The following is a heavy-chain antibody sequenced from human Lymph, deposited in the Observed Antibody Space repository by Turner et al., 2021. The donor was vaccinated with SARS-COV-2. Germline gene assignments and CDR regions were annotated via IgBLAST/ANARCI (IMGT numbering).Heavy chain of an antibody. CDR2: SSSSSNYT. Sequence: QVRLVESGGGLVNPGGSLRLSCAASGFTFSDYHMSWIRQAPGKGLEWVSYSSSSSNYTNYADSVKGRFTISRDNAKNSLYLQVNSLRAEDTAVYYCARPNGQYSYDGMDIWGQGTTVTVSS. CDR3: ARPNGQYSYDGMDI. CDR1: GFTFSDYH. V-gene: IGHV3-11*06. J-gene: IGHJ6*02.